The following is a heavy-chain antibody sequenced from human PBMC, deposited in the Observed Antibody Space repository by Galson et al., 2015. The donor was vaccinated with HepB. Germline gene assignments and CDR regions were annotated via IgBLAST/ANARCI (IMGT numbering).Heavy chain of an antibody. CDR1: GFTFSSYT. CDR2: ISTTSDNK. Sequence: SLRLSCAASGFTFSSYTMHWVRQAPGKGLEWISYISTTSDNKISADSVKGRFIISRDNAKNLLYLQMNSLRAEDTAVYYCTRIALSGSYWYFDYWGQGSLVTVSS. D-gene: IGHD1-26*01. CDR3: TRIALSGSYWYFDY. J-gene: IGHJ4*02. V-gene: IGHV3-48*01.